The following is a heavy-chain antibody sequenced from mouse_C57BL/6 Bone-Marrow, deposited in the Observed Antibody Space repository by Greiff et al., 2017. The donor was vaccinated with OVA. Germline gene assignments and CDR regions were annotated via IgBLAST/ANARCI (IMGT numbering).Heavy chain of an antibody. CDR3: ARVGLLRGFAY. J-gene: IGHJ3*01. CDR2: ISDGGSYT. D-gene: IGHD1-1*01. Sequence: EVQLQESGGGLVKPGGSLKLSCAASGFTFSSYAMSWVRQTPEKRLEWVATISDGGSYTYYPDNVKGRFTISRDNAKNNLYLQMSHLKTEDTAMYYCARVGLLRGFAYWGQGTLVTVSA. CDR1: GFTFSSYA. V-gene: IGHV5-4*01.